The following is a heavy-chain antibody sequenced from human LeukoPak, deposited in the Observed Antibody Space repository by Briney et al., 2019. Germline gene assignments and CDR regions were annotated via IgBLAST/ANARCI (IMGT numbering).Heavy chain of an antibody. CDR1: GFTFSSYD. CDR3: VTGPYSNGGSFP. CDR2: ISRSNNAI. V-gene: IGHV3-48*01. Sequence: PGGSLRLSCAASGFTFSSYDMNWVRQAPGKGLEWISFISRSNNAIYYADSVKGRFTISRDNGGKSLYLQMNSLRGEDTAVYYCVTGPYSNGGSFPWGQGTLFTVSS. D-gene: IGHD6-19*01. J-gene: IGHJ5*02.